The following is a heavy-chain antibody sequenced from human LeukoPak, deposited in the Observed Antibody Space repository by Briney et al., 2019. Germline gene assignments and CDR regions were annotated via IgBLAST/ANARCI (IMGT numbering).Heavy chain of an antibody. CDR3: STYGGGAG. Sequence: PGGSLRLSCAAPGFTFAPAWMSWVRQAPGKGLEWLGRITSNADGGTTDYAAPVKGRFTISRDDSKNMAYLQMNSLQSEDTAMYYCSTYGGGAGWGQGTLVTVSS. J-gene: IGHJ4*02. D-gene: IGHD3-10*01. CDR1: GFTFAPAW. CDR2: ITSNADGGTT. V-gene: IGHV3-15*01.